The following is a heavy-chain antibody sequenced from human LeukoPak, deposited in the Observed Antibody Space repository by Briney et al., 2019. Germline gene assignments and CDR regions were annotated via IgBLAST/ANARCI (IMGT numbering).Heavy chain of an antibody. Sequence: GASVTVSFTASGYTFTGYYMHWVRQAPGQGLEWMGWINPNSGGTNYAQKFQGRVTMTRDTSISTAYMELSRLRSDDTAVYYCAQGDMITFGGVIVSLHFDYWGQGTLVTVSS. CDR2: INPNSGGT. J-gene: IGHJ4*02. CDR1: GYTFTGYY. D-gene: IGHD3-16*02. V-gene: IGHV1-2*02. CDR3: AQGDMITFGGVIVSLHFDY.